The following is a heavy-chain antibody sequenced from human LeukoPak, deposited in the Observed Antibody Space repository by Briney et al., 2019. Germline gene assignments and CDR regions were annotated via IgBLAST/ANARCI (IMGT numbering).Heavy chain of an antibody. J-gene: IGHJ6*03. CDR2: ISSSGSTI. D-gene: IGHD3-10*01. CDR3: ARDSGFGEYINYMDV. CDR1: GFTFSSYE. V-gene: IGHV3-48*03. Sequence: GGSLRLSCAASGFTFSSYEMNWVRQAPGKVLEWVSYISSSGSTIYYADSVKGRFTISRDNAKNSLYLQMNSLRAEDTAVYYCARDSGFGEYINYMDVWGKGTTVTISS.